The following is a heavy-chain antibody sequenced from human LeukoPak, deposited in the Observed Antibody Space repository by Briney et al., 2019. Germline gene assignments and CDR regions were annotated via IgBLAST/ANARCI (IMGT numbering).Heavy chain of an antibody. D-gene: IGHD6-19*01. CDR3: ARFETVAAKPFEY. V-gene: IGHV3-30*02. J-gene: IGHJ4*02. Sequence: PGGSLRLSCAASGFTFSSYGMHWVRQAPGKGLEWVAFIRYDGSNKYYADSVKGRFTISRDNAKNSLYLQMDSLRAEDTAVYYCARFETVAAKPFEYWGQGALVTVSS. CDR2: IRYDGSNK. CDR1: GFTFSSYG.